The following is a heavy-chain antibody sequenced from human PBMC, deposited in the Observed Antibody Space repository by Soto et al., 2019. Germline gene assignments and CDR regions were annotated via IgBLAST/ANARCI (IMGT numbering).Heavy chain of an antibody. V-gene: IGHV3-23*01. CDR2: ISDSGATT. CDR1: GFPFGAHA. Sequence: LGGSLRLSCSASGFPFGAHAISWVRQAPGKGQEWVSGISDSGATTYYADSVRGRFTIYRDNSKSTLYLQMKSLRAEDSASYYSSKKDTISCVLNYCGQRALVTVSA. D-gene: IGHD3-10*01. CDR3: SKKDTISCVLNY. J-gene: IGHJ4*02.